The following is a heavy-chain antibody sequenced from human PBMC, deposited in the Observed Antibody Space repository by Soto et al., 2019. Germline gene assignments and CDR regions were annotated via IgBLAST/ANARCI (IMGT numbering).Heavy chain of an antibody. J-gene: IGHJ5*02. D-gene: IGHD1-7*01. CDR1: GDSVSSNSAA. CDR2: TYYRSKWYN. V-gene: IGHV6-1*01. Sequence: SQTLSLTCAISGDSVSSNSAAWNWIRQSPSRGLEWLGRTYYRSKWYNDYAVSVKSRITINPDTSKNQFSLQLNSVAPEDTAVYYCARDEGRAGQLLTGTTSALGWFDPWGQGTLVTVSS. CDR3: ARDEGRAGQLLTGTTSALGWFDP.